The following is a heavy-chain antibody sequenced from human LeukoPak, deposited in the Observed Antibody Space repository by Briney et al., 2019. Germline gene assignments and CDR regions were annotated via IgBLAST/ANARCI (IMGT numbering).Heavy chain of an antibody. CDR2: IWPGDSEV. D-gene: IGHD2-15*01. CDR3: ARQVFCSGGVCYTFDY. CDR1: GYSFINYW. V-gene: IGHV5-51*01. J-gene: IGHJ4*02. Sequence: GESLKISCKASGYSFINYWIGWVRQMPGKGLEWMGIIWPGDSEVRYSPSFQGQVTISADKSISTAHLQWSSLKASDTAMYYCARQVFCSGGVCYTFDYWGQGTPVTVSS.